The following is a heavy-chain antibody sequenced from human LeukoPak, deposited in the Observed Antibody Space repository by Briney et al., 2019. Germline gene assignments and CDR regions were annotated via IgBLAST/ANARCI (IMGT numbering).Heavy chain of an antibody. CDR3: ATSDSSGYYAQYFQH. Sequence: SETLSLTCTVSGGSISSYYWSWIRQPPGEGLEWIGYIYTSGSTNYNPSLKSRVTISVDTSKNQFSLKLSSVTAADTAVYYCATSDSSGYYAQYFQHWGQATLVTASS. CDR2: IYTSGST. D-gene: IGHD3-22*01. V-gene: IGHV4-4*09. J-gene: IGHJ1*01. CDR1: GGSISSYY.